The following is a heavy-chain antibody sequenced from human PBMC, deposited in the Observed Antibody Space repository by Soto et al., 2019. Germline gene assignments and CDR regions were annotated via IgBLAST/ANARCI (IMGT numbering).Heavy chain of an antibody. Sequence: LSLTCSVSGGSISSGGYYWSWIRQHPGKGLEWIGYIYYSGSTYYNPSLKSRVTISVDTSKNQFSLKLSSVTAADTAVYYCARTMGYSGYDPYYYYGMDVWGQGTTVTVSS. J-gene: IGHJ6*02. D-gene: IGHD5-12*01. CDR1: GGSISSGGYY. CDR2: IYYSGST. CDR3: ARTMGYSGYDPYYYYGMDV. V-gene: IGHV4-31*03.